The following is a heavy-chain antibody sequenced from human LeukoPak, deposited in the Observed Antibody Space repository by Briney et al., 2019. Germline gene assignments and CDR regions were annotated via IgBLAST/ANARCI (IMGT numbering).Heavy chain of an antibody. J-gene: IGHJ5*02. Sequence: SGTLSLTCAVSGGSISSSNWWSWVRQPPGKGLEWIGEIYHSGSTNYNPSLKSRVTISVDKSKNQFSLKLSSVTAADTAVYYCAATADEYCSSTSCPFDPWGQGTLVTVSS. D-gene: IGHD2-2*01. CDR1: GGSISSSNW. CDR2: IYHSGST. CDR3: AATADEYCSSTSCPFDP. V-gene: IGHV4-4*02.